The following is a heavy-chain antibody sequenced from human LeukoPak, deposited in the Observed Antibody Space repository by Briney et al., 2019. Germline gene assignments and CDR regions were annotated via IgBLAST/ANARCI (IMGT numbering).Heavy chain of an antibody. D-gene: IGHD3-10*01. CDR1: GYSVSSGYY. CDR3: ARCRGAPMVPGVIAPFDY. J-gene: IGHJ4*02. CDR2: MYHSGDT. Sequence: SETLSLTCTVSGYSVSSGYYWGWIRQPPGKGLEWIGSMYHSGDTYYNPSLKSRVTISVDRSKNQFSLQLSSVTAADTAVYYCARCRGAPMVPGVIAPFDYWGQGSLVTVSS. V-gene: IGHV4-38-2*02.